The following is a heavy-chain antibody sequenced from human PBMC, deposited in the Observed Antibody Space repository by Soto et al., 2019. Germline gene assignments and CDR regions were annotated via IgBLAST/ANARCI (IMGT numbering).Heavy chain of an antibody. V-gene: IGHV4-61*01. CDR2: IYYSGST. Sequence: TSETLSLTCTVSGGSISSGCYYWSWIRQPPGKELEWIGYIYYSGSTNYNPSLKSRVTISIDTSKNQFSLKLKSVTAADTAVYYCARLSGGYYYYGMDVWGQGTTVTVSS. D-gene: IGHD3-10*01. J-gene: IGHJ6*02. CDR1: GGSISSGCYY. CDR3: ARLSGGYYYYGMDV.